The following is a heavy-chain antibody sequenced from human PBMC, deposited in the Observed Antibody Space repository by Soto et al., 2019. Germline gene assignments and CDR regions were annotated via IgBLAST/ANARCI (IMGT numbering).Heavy chain of an antibody. V-gene: IGHV3-23*01. D-gene: IGHD2-2*01. J-gene: IGHJ4*02. CDR3: AKDQGCSSTSCHPLGDFDY. CDR1: GFTFSSYA. CDR2: ISGSGGST. Sequence: EVQLLESGGGLVQPGGSLRLSCAASGFTFSSYAMSWVRQAPGKGLEWVSAISGSGGSTYYADSVKGRFTISRDNSKNTLYLQMNSLRAEDTAVYYCAKDQGCSSTSCHPLGDFDYWGQGTLVTVSS.